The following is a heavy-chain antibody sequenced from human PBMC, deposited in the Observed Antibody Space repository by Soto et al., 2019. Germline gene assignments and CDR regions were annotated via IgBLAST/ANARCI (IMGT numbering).Heavy chain of an antibody. CDR3: ARGNSGAFDI. Sequence: SVKVSCKASGYTLTTYSMHWVRQAPGQRLEWMGWMNPLNGDTKYSQRFQGRLTITRDTSASTAYMELSSLRSEDTAIYYCARGNSGAFDIWGQGTMVTVSS. D-gene: IGHD6-19*01. V-gene: IGHV1-3*01. CDR2: MNPLNGDT. J-gene: IGHJ3*02. CDR1: GYTLTTYS.